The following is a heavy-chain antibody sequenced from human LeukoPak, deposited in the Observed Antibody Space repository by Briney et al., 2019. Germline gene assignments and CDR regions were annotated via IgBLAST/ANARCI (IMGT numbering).Heavy chain of an antibody. CDR3: AASSGWYQKPDY. J-gene: IGHJ4*02. V-gene: IGHV3-33*01. CDR1: GFTFSSYG. Sequence: GGSLRLSCAASGFTFSSYGMHWVRQAPGKGLEWVAVIWYDGSNKYYADSVKGRFTISRDNSKNTLYLQMNSLRAEDTAVYYCAASSGWYQKPDYWGQGTLVTVSS. CDR2: IWYDGSNK. D-gene: IGHD6-19*01.